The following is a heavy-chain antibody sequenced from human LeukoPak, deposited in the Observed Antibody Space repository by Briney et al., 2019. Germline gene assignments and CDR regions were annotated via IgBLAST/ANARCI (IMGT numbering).Heavy chain of an antibody. CDR1: GFTFSSYG. J-gene: IGHJ3*02. V-gene: IGHV3-30*02. CDR3: AKTFGVVKEQAHAFDI. Sequence: GGSLRLSCAASGFTFSSYGMHWVRQAPGKGLEWVAFIRYDGSNKYYADSVKGRFTISRDNSKNTLYLQMNSLRAEDTAVYYCAKTFGVVKEQAHAFDIWGQGTMVTVSS. CDR2: IRYDGSNK. D-gene: IGHD3-3*01.